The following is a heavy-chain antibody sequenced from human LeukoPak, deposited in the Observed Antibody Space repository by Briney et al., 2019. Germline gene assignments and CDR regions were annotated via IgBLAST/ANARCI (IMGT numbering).Heavy chain of an antibody. J-gene: IGHJ5*02. D-gene: IGHD3-22*01. CDR1: GGSISSYY. CDR2: IYYSGST. CDR3: ARENVYDSSGYYYGVWFDP. V-gene: IGHV4-59*01. Sequence: PSETLSLTCTVSGGSISSYYWSWIRQPPGRELEWIGYIYYSGSTNYNPSLKSRVTIPVDTSKNQFSLKLSSVTAADTAVYYCARENVYDSSGYYYGVWFDPWGQGTLVTVSS.